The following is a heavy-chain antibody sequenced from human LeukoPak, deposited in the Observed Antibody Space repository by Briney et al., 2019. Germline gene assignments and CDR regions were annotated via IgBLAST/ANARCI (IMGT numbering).Heavy chain of an antibody. CDR3: ARQNYYDSSGYYYYMDV. Sequence: SETLSLTCTVSGGSISSSSYYWGWIRQPPGKGLEWIGSIYYSGSTYYNPSLKSRVTISVDTSKNQFSLKLSSVTAADTAVYYCARQNYYDSSGYYYYMDVWGKGTTVTVSS. V-gene: IGHV4-39*01. CDR1: GGSISSSSYY. D-gene: IGHD3-22*01. J-gene: IGHJ6*03. CDR2: IYYSGST.